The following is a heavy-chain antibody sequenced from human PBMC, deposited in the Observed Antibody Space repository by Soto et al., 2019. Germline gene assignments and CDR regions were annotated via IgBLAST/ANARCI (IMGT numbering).Heavy chain of an antibody. J-gene: IGHJ4*02. CDR1: GGSISSYY. Sequence: SDTLSLTCTVSGGSISSYYWSWIRQPPGKGLEWIGYIYYSGSTNYNPSLKSRVTISVDMSKNQFSLKLSSVTAADTAVYYCARDNAYSYGYTLDHWGQGSLVTVSS. CDR3: ARDNAYSYGYTLDH. V-gene: IGHV4-59*01. CDR2: IYYSGST. D-gene: IGHD5-18*01.